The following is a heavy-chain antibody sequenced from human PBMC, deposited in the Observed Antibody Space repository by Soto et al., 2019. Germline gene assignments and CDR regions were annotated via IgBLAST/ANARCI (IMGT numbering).Heavy chain of an antibody. V-gene: IGHV3-7*01. CDR1: GFRFSDYC. J-gene: IGHJ4*02. CDR2: IKKDGSEK. Sequence: XVCLRLACAACGFRFSDYCTTWVRQAPGKGLEWVANIKKDGSEKSYADSVKGRFTISRDNAKNSLYLQMSSLRGDDTGVYYCARRAAVTTNDYWGQGTLVTVSS. D-gene: IGHD4-17*01. CDR3: ARRAAVTTNDY.